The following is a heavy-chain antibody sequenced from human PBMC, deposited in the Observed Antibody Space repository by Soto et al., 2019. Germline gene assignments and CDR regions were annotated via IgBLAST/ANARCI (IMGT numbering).Heavy chain of an antibody. CDR2: IIPIFGTA. V-gene: IGHV1-69*13. J-gene: IGHJ3*02. D-gene: IGHD5-18*01. CDR1: GGTFSSCA. Sequence: ASVKVSCKASGGTFSSCAISCVRQAPGQGLEWMGGIIPIFGTANYAQKFQGRVTITADESTSTAYMELSSLRSEDTAVYYCATAAGIQLWLPAFDIWGQGTMVTVSS. CDR3: ATAAGIQLWLPAFDI.